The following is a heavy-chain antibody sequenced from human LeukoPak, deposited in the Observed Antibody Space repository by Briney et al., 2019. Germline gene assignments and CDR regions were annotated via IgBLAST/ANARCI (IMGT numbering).Heavy chain of an antibody. D-gene: IGHD6-19*01. CDR3: AKDFWPHSGWYSIGFVIGY. J-gene: IGHJ4*02. V-gene: IGHV3-23*01. CDR1: GFTFSSYA. CDR2: ISGSGGST. Sequence: GGSLRLSCAASGFTFSSYAMSWVRQAPGKGLEWVSAISGSGGSTYYADSVKGRFTISRDNSKNTLYLQMNSLRAEDTAVYYCAKDFWPHSGWYSIGFVIGYWGQGTLVTVSS.